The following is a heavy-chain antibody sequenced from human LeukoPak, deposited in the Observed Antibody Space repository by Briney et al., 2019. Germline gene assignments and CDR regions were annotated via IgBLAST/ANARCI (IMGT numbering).Heavy chain of an antibody. CDR2: MNPNSGNT. Sequence: GASVKVSCKASGYTFTSYDINWVRQATRQGLEWMGWMNPNSGNTGYAQKFQSRVTMTRTTSISTAYMELSSLRSEDTAVYYCARAYYYDSSGYYLLHFDYWGQGTLVTVSS. V-gene: IGHV1-8*01. CDR3: ARAYYYDSSGYYLLHFDY. J-gene: IGHJ4*02. D-gene: IGHD3-22*01. CDR1: GYTFTSYD.